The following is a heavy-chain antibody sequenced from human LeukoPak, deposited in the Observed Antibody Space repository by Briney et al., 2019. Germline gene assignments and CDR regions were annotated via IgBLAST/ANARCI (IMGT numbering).Heavy chain of an antibody. CDR1: GFSLSTSGVG. Sequence: SGPTLVKPTQTLTLTCTFSGFSLSTSGVGVGWIRQPPGKALEWLALLYWNDNNLYRPSLKSRLTITKDTSKNQVVLTMTNMDPVDTATYYCAHSGTYYDFWSGYPYFEYWGQGTLVTVSS. CDR2: LYWNDNN. D-gene: IGHD3-3*01. V-gene: IGHV2-5*01. J-gene: IGHJ4*02. CDR3: AHSGTYYDFWSGYPYFEY.